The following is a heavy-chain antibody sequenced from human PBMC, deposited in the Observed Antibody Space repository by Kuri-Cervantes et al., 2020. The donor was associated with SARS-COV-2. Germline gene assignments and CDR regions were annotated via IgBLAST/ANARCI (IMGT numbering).Heavy chain of an antibody. V-gene: IGHV1-2*04. Sequence: ASVKVSCKASGYTSTDYYMHWVRQAPGQGLEWMGWINPNSGGTNYAQKFQGWVTMTRDTSISTVYMELSRLRSDDTAVYYCARSNPFRRLVVISQWGAFDIWGQGTMVTVSS. J-gene: IGHJ3*02. CDR2: INPNSGGT. CDR1: GYTSTDYY. CDR3: ARSNPFRRLVVISQWGAFDI. D-gene: IGHD3-22*01.